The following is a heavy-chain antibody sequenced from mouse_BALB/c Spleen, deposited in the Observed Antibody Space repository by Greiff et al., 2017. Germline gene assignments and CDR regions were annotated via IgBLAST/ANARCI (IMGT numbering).Heavy chain of an antibody. V-gene: IGHV5-17*02. CDR2: ISSGSSTI. J-gene: IGHJ3*01. Sequence: EVHLVESGGGLVQPGGSRKLSCAASGFTFSSFGMHWVRQAPEKGLEWVAYISSGSSTIYYADTVKGRFTISRDNPKNTLFLQMTSLRSEDTAMYYCARCRYDDVAWFAYWGQGTLVTVSA. CDR3: ARCRYDDVAWFAY. CDR1: GFTFSSFG. D-gene: IGHD2-14*01.